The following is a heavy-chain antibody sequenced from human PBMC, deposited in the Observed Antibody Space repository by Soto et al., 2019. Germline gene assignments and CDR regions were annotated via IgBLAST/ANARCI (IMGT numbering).Heavy chain of an antibody. Sequence: SETLSLTCTVYGGSFSGYYWSWIRQPPGKGLEWIGEINHSGSTNYNPSLKSRVTISVDTSKNQFSLKLSSVTAADTAVYYCARGVXGDILTGYYYYYYGMDVWGQGTTVTVSS. D-gene: IGHD3-9*01. V-gene: IGHV4-34*01. CDR1: GGSFSGYY. J-gene: IGHJ6*02. CDR3: ARGVXGDILTGYYYYYYGMDV. CDR2: INHSGST.